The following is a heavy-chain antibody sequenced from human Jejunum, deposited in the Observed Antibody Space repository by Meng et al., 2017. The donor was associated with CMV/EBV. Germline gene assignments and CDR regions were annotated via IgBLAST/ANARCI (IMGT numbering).Heavy chain of an antibody. CDR1: CGAISTSAST. CDR2: MSYAGST. J-gene: IGHJ5*01. D-gene: IGHD6-19*01. Sequence: SCGAISTSASTWAWIGQPPGKGLEWIGTMSYAGSTYYNPSLKSRVTMSVDTSENRLSLTLSSVIAADTSIYFCARSVSVAGLFWFDSWGQGTLVTVSS. CDR3: ARSVSVAGLFWFDS. V-gene: IGHV4-39*02.